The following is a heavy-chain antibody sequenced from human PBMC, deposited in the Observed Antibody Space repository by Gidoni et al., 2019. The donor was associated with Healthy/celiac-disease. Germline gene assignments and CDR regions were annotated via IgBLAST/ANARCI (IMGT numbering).Heavy chain of an antibody. CDR1: GFTFRSYA. D-gene: IGHD1-26*01. V-gene: IGHV3-23*01. Sequence: EVQLLESGGGLVQIGGSLRLSCAASGFTFRSYAMSWVRQAPGKGLEWVSAISGSGGSTYYADSVKGRFTISRDNSKNTLYLQMNSLRAEDTAVYYCAKSAFPAPEVGPFDYWGQGTLVTVSS. CDR3: AKSAFPAPEVGPFDY. J-gene: IGHJ4*02. CDR2: ISGSGGST.